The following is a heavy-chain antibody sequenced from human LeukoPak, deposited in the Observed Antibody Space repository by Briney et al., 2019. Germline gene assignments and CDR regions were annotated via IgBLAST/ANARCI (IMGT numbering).Heavy chain of an antibody. CDR2: ISGSGGST. Sequence: GGSLRLSCAASGFTFSSYAMSWVRQAPGKGLEWVSAISGSGGSTYYADSVKGRFTISRDNSKNTLYLQMNSLRAEDTAIYYCAKVRLGELSSIDYWGQGTLVTVSS. V-gene: IGHV3-23*01. CDR3: AKVRLGELSSIDY. CDR1: GFTFSSYA. D-gene: IGHD3-16*02. J-gene: IGHJ4*02.